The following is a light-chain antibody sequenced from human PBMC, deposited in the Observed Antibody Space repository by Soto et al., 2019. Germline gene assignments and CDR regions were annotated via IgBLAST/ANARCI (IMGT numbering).Light chain of an antibody. J-gene: IGKJ1*01. Sequence: DIVMTQSPDSLAVSLGERATIYCKSSQSVLYSSNNKNCLSWYQQKPGQPPKLLIYWASTRESGVPDRFTGSGSGTDFTLTINSLQSEDVAVYYCHQYSTTPRTFGQGTKVE. CDR2: WAS. CDR1: QSVLYSSNNKNC. CDR3: HQYSTTPRT. V-gene: IGKV4-1*01.